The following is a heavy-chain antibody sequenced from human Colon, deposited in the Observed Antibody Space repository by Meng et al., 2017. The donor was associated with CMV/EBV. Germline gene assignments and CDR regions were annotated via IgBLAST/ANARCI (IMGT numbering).Heavy chain of an antibody. J-gene: IGHJ6*02. Sequence: GSLRLSCTVSGGSISSYYWSWIRQPPGKGLEWIGYIYYSGSTNYNPSLKSRVTISVDTSKNQFSLKLSSVTAADTAVHYCARGDPGGSYYGLNYYYGMDVWGQGTTVTVSS. CDR3: ARGDPGGSYYGLNYYYGMDV. CDR2: IYYSGST. V-gene: IGHV4-59*01. D-gene: IGHD1-26*01. CDR1: GGSISSYY.